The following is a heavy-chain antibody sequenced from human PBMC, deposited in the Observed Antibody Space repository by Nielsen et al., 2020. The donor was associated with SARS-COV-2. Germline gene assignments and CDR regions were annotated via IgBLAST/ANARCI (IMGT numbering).Heavy chain of an antibody. V-gene: IGHV3-66*01. CDR3: ARDGVGYYYYMDV. Sequence: GGSLRLSCAASGFIVSKNYMNWVRQAPGKGLEWVSVIFSDGSTYYADSVKGRFTISRDTSRKTLFLQMNSLRDEDTGVYYCARDGVGYYYYMDVWGKGTTVTVSS. J-gene: IGHJ6*03. CDR2: IFSDGST. CDR1: GFIVSKNY. D-gene: IGHD3-3*01.